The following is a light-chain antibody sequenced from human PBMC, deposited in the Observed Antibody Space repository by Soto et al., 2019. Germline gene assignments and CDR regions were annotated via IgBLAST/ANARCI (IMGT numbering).Light chain of an antibody. V-gene: IGLV7-43*01. J-gene: IGLJ3*02. CDR2: STS. Sequence: QTVVTQEPSLTVSPGGTVTLTCASSTGAVTSDHYPTWLQQKPGQPPRALIYSTSNKHSWTPARFSGSLLGGRAALTLSGVQPEDEADYYCCSYAGSSTLLFGGGTKLTVL. CDR3: CSYAGSSTLL. CDR1: TGAVTSDHY.